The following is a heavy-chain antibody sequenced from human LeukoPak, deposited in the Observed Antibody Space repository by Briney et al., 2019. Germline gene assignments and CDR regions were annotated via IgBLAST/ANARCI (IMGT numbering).Heavy chain of an antibody. D-gene: IGHD2-8*01. J-gene: IGHJ6*03. Sequence: GGSLRLSCAASGFTFSSYGMHWVRQAPGKGLEWVAYIQNDGSNEQYADSVKGRFSISRDSSKDILYLQMNSLRAEDTAVYYCAKDRCSNGIGCYYYYMDVWGKGTTVTISS. CDR3: AKDRCSNGIGCYYYYMDV. V-gene: IGHV3-30*02. CDR1: GFTFSSYG. CDR2: IQNDGSNE.